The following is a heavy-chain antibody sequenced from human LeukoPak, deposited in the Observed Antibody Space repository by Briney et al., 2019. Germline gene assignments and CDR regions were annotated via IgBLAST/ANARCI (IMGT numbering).Heavy chain of an antibody. J-gene: IGHJ3*02. Sequence: GASVKVSCKASGYTFTSYYMHWVRQAPGQGLEWMGIINPSGGSTSYAQKFQGRVTMTRDTSTSTVYMELSSLRSEDTAVYYCARRSRGSGYYNRHHASDIWGQGTMVTVSS. CDR3: ARRSRGSGYYNRHHASDI. D-gene: IGHD3-22*01. CDR2: INPSGGST. CDR1: GYTFTSYY. V-gene: IGHV1-46*01.